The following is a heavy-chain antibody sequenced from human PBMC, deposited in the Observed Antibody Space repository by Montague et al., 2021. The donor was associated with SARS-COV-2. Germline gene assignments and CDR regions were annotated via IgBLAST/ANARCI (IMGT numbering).Heavy chain of an antibody. Sequence: TLSLTCTVSGDSITSKTHYWDWVRQPAGKGLEWIGRLLTSGATNSNPSLKSRLTISRDTSKNEFYLKLSSVTAADTAVYYCARDLPHFDSWRGHYGDKYYMDIWGKGTTVTVS. CDR3: ARDLPHFDSWRGHYGDKYYMDI. CDR1: GDSITSKTHY. V-gene: IGHV4-61*02. CDR2: LLTSGAT. D-gene: IGHD3-3*01. J-gene: IGHJ6*03.